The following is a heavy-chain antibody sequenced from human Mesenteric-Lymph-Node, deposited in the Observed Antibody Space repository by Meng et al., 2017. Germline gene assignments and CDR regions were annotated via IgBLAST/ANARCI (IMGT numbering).Heavy chain of an antibody. CDR2: INTDGNNP. J-gene: IGHJ6*02. CDR1: GFIASNYW. CDR3: AKSSEQQLVNYYYYYGMDV. V-gene: IGHV3-74*01. Sequence: GGSLRLSCAASGFIASNYWHWVRQVPGMGLLWVSRINTDGNNPTYADSVKGRFTISRDNSKNTLYLQMNSLRAEDTAVYYCAKSSEQQLVNYYYYYGMDVWGQGTTVTVSS. D-gene: IGHD6-13*01.